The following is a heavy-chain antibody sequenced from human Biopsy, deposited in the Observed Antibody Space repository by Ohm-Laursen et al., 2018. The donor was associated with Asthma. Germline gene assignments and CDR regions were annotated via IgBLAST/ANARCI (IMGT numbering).Heavy chain of an antibody. CDR2: HDHEEGGT. CDR1: GYSLTDLS. J-gene: IGHJ4*02. V-gene: IGHV1-24*01. D-gene: IGHD4-17*01. Sequence: SVKASCKISGYSLTDLSMHWVRQAPGQGLEWMGGHDHEEGGTVNARRCQGRVTMTEDTSTDTAYMELSSLSSDDTAVYYCASDFPKDYVRYNFQFWGQGTLVTVSS. CDR3: ASDFPKDYVRYNFQF.